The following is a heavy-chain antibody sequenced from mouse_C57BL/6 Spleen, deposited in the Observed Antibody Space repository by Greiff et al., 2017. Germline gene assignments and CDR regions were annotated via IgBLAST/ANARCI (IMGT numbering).Heavy chain of an antibody. CDR1: GYTFTGYW. J-gene: IGHJ3*01. D-gene: IGHD2-4*01. CDR2: ILPGSGST. V-gene: IGHV1-9*01. Sequence: QVQLQQSGAELMKPGASVKLSCKATGYTFTGYWIEWVKQRPGHGLEWIGEILPGSGSTNYNEKFKGKATFTADTSSNTAYMQLSSLTTEDSAISDSALIYYDYFWFAYWGQGTLVTVSA. CDR3: ALIYYDYFWFAY.